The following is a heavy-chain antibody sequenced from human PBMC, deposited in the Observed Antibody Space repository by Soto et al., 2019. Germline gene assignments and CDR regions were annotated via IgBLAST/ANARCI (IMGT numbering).Heavy chain of an antibody. J-gene: IGHJ4*02. V-gene: IGHV3-23*01. Sequence: EVQLLESGGGLVQPGGSLRLSCAASGFTFSSYAMSWVRQAPGKGLEWVSAISGSGGSTYYADSVKGRFTISRDNSKNTLYLQMNSLRAEDTAVYYCARTMGARYDYGDPFDYWGQGTLVTVSS. D-gene: IGHD4-17*01. CDR1: GFTFSSYA. CDR2: ISGSGGST. CDR3: ARTMGARYDYGDPFDY.